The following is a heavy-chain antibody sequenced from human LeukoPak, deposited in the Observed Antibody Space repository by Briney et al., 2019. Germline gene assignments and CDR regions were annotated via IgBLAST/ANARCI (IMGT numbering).Heavy chain of an antibody. D-gene: IGHD6-19*01. CDR2: ISTSGGNT. CDR1: GFTFSNYA. CDR3: AKRVAVTGTQFFDY. V-gene: IGHV3-23*01. Sequence: PGGSRRLSCAASGFTFSNYAMSWVRQAPGKGLEWVSTISTSGGNTYYADSVKGRFTISRDNSKNTLYLQMSSLGAADTAVYYCAKRVAVTGTQFFDYWGQGTLVTVSS. J-gene: IGHJ4*02.